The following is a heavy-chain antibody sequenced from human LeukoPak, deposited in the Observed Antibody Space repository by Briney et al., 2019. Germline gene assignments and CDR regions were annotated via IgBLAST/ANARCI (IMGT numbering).Heavy chain of an antibody. CDR1: GGSFSGYY. J-gene: IGHJ3*02. CDR2: INHSGST. V-gene: IGHV4-34*01. D-gene: IGHD3-22*01. Sequence: SETLSLTCAVYGGSFSGYYWSWIRQPPGKGLEWIGEINHSGSTYYNPSLKSRVTISVDTSKNQFSLKLSSVTAADTAVYYCARSITMIVVAVSAFDIWGQGTMVTVSS. CDR3: ARSITMIVVAVSAFDI.